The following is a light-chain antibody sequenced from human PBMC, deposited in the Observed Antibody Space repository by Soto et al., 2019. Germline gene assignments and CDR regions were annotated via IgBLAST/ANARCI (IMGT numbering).Light chain of an antibody. J-gene: IGLJ2*01. Sequence: QSVLTQPTSVSGAPGQRVTISCTGSSSNIGAGYDVHWYQQLPGTAPKLLIYGNSNRPSGVPDRFSGSKSGTSASLAITGLQAEDEADYYCQSYDRSLSGFVVFGGGTKLTVL. V-gene: IGLV1-40*01. CDR2: GNS. CDR3: QSYDRSLSGFVV. CDR1: SSNIGAGYD.